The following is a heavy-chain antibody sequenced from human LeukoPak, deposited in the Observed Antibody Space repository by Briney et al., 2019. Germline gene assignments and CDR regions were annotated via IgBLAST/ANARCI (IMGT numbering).Heavy chain of an antibody. CDR2: IDGSGGTT. CDR1: EFTFSTYW. CDR3: AKAHCSSTSCSRADN. J-gene: IGHJ4*02. V-gene: IGHV3-23*01. D-gene: IGHD2-2*01. Sequence: GGSLRLSCVGSEFTFSTYWMSWVRQAPGKGLEWVSAIDGSGGTTFYADSVKGRVTISRVQSTNTVYLQMNSLRADDTAVYYCAKAHCSSTSCSRADNWGQGTLVTVSS.